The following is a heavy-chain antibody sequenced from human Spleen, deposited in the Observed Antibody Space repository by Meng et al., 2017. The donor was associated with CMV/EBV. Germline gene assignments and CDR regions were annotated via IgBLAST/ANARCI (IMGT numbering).Heavy chain of an antibody. V-gene: IGHV4-39*06. CDR3: ARAGPGYDFWSGYYANFDY. CDR2: IYYNGNT. D-gene: IGHD3-3*01. J-gene: IGHJ4*02. CDR1: GGSISSSNYY. Sequence: SETLSLTCTVSGGSISSSNYYWGWIRQPPGKGLEWIGSIYYNGNTYYNPSLKSRVTISVDTSKNQFTLNLSSVTAADTAVYYCARAGPGYDFWSGYYANFDYWGQGTLVTVSS.